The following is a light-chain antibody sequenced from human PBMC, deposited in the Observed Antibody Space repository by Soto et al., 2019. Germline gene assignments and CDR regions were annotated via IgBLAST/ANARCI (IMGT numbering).Light chain of an antibody. V-gene: IGKV1-9*01. CDR2: GAS. CDR3: QQYNSFPWT. CDR1: PAIASF. J-gene: IGKJ1*01. Sequence: IQLTQSPSSLSASVGDRVTITCRASPAIASFLAWYQQKPGTAPKLLIYGASTLQSGVPSRFSGSRSGTDYTLTIASLQPGDSATYYCQQYNSFPWTFGLGTKVDI.